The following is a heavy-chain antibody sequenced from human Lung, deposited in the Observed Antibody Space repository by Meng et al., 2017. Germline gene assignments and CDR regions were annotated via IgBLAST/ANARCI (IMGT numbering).Heavy chain of an antibody. CDR1: GGSFSDYC. CDR3: ARGPTTMAHDFDY. CDR2: INHSGST. Sequence: QVQLQQWGEGLLKPSETLSLTCVVSGGSFSDYCWSWIRQPPGKGLEWIGEINHSGSTNYNPSLESRATMSVDTSQNNLSLKLSSVTAADSAVYYCARGPTTMAHDFDYWGQGTLVTVSS. V-gene: IGHV4-34*01. D-gene: IGHD4-11*01. J-gene: IGHJ4*02.